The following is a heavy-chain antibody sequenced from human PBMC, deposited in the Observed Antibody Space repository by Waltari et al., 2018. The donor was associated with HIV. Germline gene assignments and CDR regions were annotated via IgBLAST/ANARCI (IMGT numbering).Heavy chain of an antibody. CDR2: ISSSSTYI. Sequence: EVQLVESGGGLVKPVGSLRLSCAASGFTFSSYTLPWFRQAPGKGLEWVSSISSSSTYIYYADSVKGRFTISRDNAKNSLYLQMNSLRAGDTAVYHCARFTIFGVVTLYYFDYWGQGALVTVSS. D-gene: IGHD3-3*01. CDR3: ARFTIFGVVTLYYFDY. V-gene: IGHV3-21*01. CDR1: GFTFSSYT. J-gene: IGHJ4*02.